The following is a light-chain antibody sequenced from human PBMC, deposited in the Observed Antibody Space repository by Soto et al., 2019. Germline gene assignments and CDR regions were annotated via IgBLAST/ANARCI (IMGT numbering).Light chain of an antibody. Sequence: DIQMTQSPSSVSASVGDRVTITCRASQGLTSWLAWYQQKPGKAPKLLIYAASSLQSGVPSRFSGSGYGTDFTLTISSLQPEDFALSSCHQANSFPLTFGGGTKVEIK. V-gene: IGKV1-12*01. CDR3: HQANSFPLT. CDR2: AAS. J-gene: IGKJ4*01. CDR1: QGLTSW.